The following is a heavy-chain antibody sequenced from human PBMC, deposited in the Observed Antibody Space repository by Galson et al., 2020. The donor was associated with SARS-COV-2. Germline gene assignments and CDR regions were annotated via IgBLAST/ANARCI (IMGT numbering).Heavy chain of an antibody. CDR2: TYYRSQWST. CDR1: GDSVSSNSAA. J-gene: IGHJ3*02. V-gene: IGHV6-1*01. CDR3: AGRVAGAGSFPI. D-gene: IGHD3-9*01. Sequence: SQTLSLTCAISGDSVSSNSAAWNSIRQSPSRGLEWLGRTYYRSQWSTDYAVSVKSRITINPDTSKNQFSLQLNSVTPDDTAIYYCAGRVAGAGSFPIWGQETMVLVSS.